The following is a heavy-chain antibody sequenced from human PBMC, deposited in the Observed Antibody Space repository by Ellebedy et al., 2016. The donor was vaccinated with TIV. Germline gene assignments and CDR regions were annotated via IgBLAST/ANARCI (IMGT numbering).Heavy chain of an antibody. V-gene: IGHV3-23*01. CDR2: LSSSGDST. CDR1: GFTFSSYA. CDR3: ATLGLVGALGDWFDP. Sequence: PGGSLRLSCAASGFTFSSYAMSWVRQAPGKGLEWVSSLSSSGDSTYYADSVKGRFTISRDNAENSLYLQMNSLRTEDTAIYYCATLGLVGALGDWFDPWGQGTLVTVSS. J-gene: IGHJ5*02. D-gene: IGHD1-26*01.